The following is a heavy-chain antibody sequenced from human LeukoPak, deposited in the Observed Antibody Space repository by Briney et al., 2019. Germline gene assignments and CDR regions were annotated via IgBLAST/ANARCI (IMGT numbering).Heavy chain of an antibody. D-gene: IGHD3-22*01. Sequence: SETLSLTCTLSGDSTNTYFWSWIRQSPGKGLEWIGYIYYTGTTNYNPSLKSRVTISVDTSKNQFSLKLSSVTAADTAVYYCARHYYDSSGYYFLLDFWGQGTLVTVSS. J-gene: IGHJ4*02. CDR3: ARHYYDSSGYYFLLDF. CDR2: IYYTGTT. CDR1: GDSTNTYF. V-gene: IGHV4-59*01.